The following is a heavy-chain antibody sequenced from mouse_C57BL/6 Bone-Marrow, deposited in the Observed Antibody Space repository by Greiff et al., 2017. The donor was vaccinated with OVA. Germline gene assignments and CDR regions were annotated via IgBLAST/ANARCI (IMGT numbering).Heavy chain of an antibody. J-gene: IGHJ4*01. CDR2: IYPGDGDT. Sequence: QVQLQQSGPELVKPGASVKISCKASGYAFSSSWMNWVKQRPGKGLEWIGRIYPGDGDTNYNGKFKGKATLTADKSSSTAYMQLSSLTSEDSAVYFCARLSYYDYEGYAMDYWGQGTSVTVSS. CDR1: GYAFSSSW. V-gene: IGHV1-82*01. D-gene: IGHD2-4*01. CDR3: ARLSYYDYEGYAMDY.